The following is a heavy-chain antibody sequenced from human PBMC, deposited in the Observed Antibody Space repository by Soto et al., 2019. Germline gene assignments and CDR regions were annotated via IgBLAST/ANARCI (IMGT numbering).Heavy chain of an antibody. D-gene: IGHD3-9*01. CDR3: ASDRNYEILTGCPDY. CDR2: IDPNSGGT. V-gene: IGHV1-2*02. CDR1: GYTFTGYY. Sequence: ASVKVSCKASGYTFTGYYIHWVRQAPGQGLEWMGWIDPNSGGTHYAPKFQGRVAMTRAASINTAYMELNRLRSDDTAVYYCASDRNYEILTGCPDYWGQGTLVTVSS. J-gene: IGHJ4*02.